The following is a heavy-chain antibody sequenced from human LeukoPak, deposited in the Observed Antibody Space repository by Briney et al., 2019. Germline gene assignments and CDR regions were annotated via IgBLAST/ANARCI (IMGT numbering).Heavy chain of an antibody. V-gene: IGHV1-58*02. CDR2: IVVGSGNT. D-gene: IGHD5-18*01. J-gene: IGHJ6*02. CDR1: GFTFTSSA. Sequence: SVKVSCKASGFTFTSSAMQRVRQARGQRLEWRGWIVVGSGNTNYAQQFLERVTITRDMSTSTAYMELSSLRSEDTAVYYCAADSRARYSYGYSSVRIYYYYGMDVWGQGTTVTVSS. CDR3: AADSRARYSYGYSSVRIYYYYGMDV.